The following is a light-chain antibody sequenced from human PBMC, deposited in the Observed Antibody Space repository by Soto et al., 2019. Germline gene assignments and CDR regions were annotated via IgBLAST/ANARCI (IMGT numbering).Light chain of an antibody. CDR3: LQDYNYPWT. CDR1: QSISSY. Sequence: IQMTQSPSSLSASAGDRVTITCRASQSISSYLNWYQQKPGKAPKLLIYSASTLQSGVPSRFSGSGSGTDFTLTITRLQPEDFATYYCLQDYNYPWTFGQGTKV. CDR2: SAS. J-gene: IGKJ1*01. V-gene: IGKV1-6*01.